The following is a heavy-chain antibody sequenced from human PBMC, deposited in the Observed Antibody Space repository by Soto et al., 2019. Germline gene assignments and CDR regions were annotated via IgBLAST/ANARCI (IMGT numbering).Heavy chain of an antibody. CDR3: AKDPAIAARPHYYYGMDV. CDR1: GFTFSSYA. V-gene: IGHV3-23*01. J-gene: IGHJ6*02. Sequence: EVQLLESGGGLVQPGGSLRLSCAASGFTFSSYAMSWVRQAPGKGLEWVSAISGSGGSTYYADSVKGRFTISRDNSKNTLYLQMNSLRAEDTAVYYCAKDPAIAARPHYYYGMDVWGQGTTVTVSS. CDR2: ISGSGGST. D-gene: IGHD6-6*01.